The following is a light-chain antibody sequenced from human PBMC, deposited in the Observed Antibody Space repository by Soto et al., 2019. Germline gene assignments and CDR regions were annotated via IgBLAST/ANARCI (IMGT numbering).Light chain of an antibody. Sequence: DIVMTQSPDSLALSLGERATINCKSSQRVLYSVNNKHYLGWFQQKPGQPPKLLIYCASSRQTGVPDRFSGSGPGTDSTLTISGLQAEDVALYYYQEYYDIPFTFGQGTRLEIK. V-gene: IGKV4-1*01. CDR2: CAS. CDR3: QEYYDIPFT. CDR1: QRVLYSVNNKHY. J-gene: IGKJ5*01.